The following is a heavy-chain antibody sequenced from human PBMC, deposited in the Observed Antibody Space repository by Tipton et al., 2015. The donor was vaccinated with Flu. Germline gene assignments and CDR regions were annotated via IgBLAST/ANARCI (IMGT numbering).Heavy chain of an antibody. Sequence: TLSLTCSVSGDSISSGYYWGWIRQPPGKGLEWIGCISHSGRTYYNPSLKSRVTISVDTAKNQFSQRLSSVTAADTAVYYCARSTYYYGSGSSDYWGQGTLVTVSS. CDR2: ISHSGRT. CDR1: GDSISSGYY. J-gene: IGHJ4*02. V-gene: IGHV4-38-2*01. CDR3: ARSTYYYGSGSSDY. D-gene: IGHD3-10*01.